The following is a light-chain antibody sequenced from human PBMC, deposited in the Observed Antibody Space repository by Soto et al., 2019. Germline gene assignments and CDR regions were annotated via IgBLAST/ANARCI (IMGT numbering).Light chain of an antibody. CDR3: QQYGSSRLT. V-gene: IGKV3-20*01. CDR1: HSVTISY. CDR2: GAS. Sequence: VLTQSPGTLSLSPAERATLSCTSSHSVTISYLASYHQKPGQAPRRLIYGASIRATSTPNRCSGGGSGKDFPATIDGLEHEDSVVYYCQQYGSSRLTFGGGTKVDIK. J-gene: IGKJ4*01.